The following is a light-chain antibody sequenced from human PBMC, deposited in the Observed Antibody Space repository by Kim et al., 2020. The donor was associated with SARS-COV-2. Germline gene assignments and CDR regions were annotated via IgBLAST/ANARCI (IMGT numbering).Light chain of an antibody. J-gene: IGLJ2*01. CDR2: QDS. CDR1: KLGDKY. V-gene: IGLV3-1*01. CDR3: QAWDSSTGVV. Sequence: VSPGQTASITCSGDKLGDKYVCWYQQKPGQSPVLVIYQDSKRSSGIPERFSGSNSGNTATLTISGTQAMDEADYYCQAWDSSTGVVFGGGTQLTVL.